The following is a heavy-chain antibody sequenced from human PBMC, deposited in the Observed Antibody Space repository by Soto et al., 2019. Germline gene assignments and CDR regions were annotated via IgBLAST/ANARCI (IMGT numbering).Heavy chain of an antibody. CDR1: GFTFEDHA. V-gene: IGHV3-9*01. D-gene: IGHD3-16*01. J-gene: IGHJ4*02. CDR2: ISWNSDNI. Sequence: GGSLRLSCAASGFTFEDHAMHWVRQAPGKGLEWVSSISWNSDNIGHADSVKGRFTISRDNGKKSLYLQMNSLRTEDTALYYCAKDRGSSSAGIDYWGQGSRVTVSS. CDR3: AKDRGSSSAGIDY.